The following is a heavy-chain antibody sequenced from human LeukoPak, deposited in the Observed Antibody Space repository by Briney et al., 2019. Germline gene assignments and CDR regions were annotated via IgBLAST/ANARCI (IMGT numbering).Heavy chain of an antibody. J-gene: IGHJ5*02. CDR3: ARDLGIGAAGTSWFDA. CDR1: GYTLNTYG. Sequence: ASVKVSCKASGYTLNTYGITWVRQARGQGLEWMGWISPYNGKTKYAQKVQGRVTMTTDTSTSTVYMELRSLRSDDTAVYYCARDLGIGAAGTSWFDAWGQGTLVTVSS. V-gene: IGHV1-18*01. D-gene: IGHD6-13*01. CDR2: ISPYNGKT.